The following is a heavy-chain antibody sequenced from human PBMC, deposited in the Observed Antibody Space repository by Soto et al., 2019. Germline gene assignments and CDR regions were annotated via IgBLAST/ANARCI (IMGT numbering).Heavy chain of an antibody. CDR3: ARAGDWYYFDY. Sequence: SSETPSLTCTVSGGSINSYYWSWVRRPPGRGLEWIGYIFYSGSTNSNPSLKSRVTISLDTSKTQFSLKLSSLTAADTAVYYCARAGDWYYFDYWGQGTLVTVSS. D-gene: IGHD3-16*01. V-gene: IGHV4-59*01. CDR1: GGSINSYY. CDR2: IFYSGST. J-gene: IGHJ4*02.